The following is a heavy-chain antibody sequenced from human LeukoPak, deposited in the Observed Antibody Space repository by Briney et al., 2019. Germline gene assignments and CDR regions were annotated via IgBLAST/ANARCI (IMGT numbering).Heavy chain of an antibody. CDR3: AVLLLSAFDI. Sequence: PGGSLRLSCAASGFTVSSNYMSWVRRAPGKGLEWVSVIYSGGYTYYADSVKGRFTISRDNSKSTLYLQMNSLRAEDTAVYYCAVLLLSAFDIWGQGTMVTVSS. V-gene: IGHV3-66*01. D-gene: IGHD2-15*01. J-gene: IGHJ3*02. CDR1: GFTVSSNY. CDR2: IYSGGYT.